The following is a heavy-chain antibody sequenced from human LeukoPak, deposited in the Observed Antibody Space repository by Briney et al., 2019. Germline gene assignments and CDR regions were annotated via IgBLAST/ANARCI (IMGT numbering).Heavy chain of an antibody. J-gene: IGHJ3*02. D-gene: IGHD1-26*01. V-gene: IGHV3-23*01. CDR1: GFTFSSCA. Sequence: GGSLRLSCAASGFTFSSCAMSWVRQAPGKGLEWVSAISGSGLSAYFADSVKGRFTISRDNSKNTLYLQMNSLRAEDTAVYYCARDQVGAFDIWGQGTMVTVSS. CDR3: ARDQVGAFDI. CDR2: ISGSGLSA.